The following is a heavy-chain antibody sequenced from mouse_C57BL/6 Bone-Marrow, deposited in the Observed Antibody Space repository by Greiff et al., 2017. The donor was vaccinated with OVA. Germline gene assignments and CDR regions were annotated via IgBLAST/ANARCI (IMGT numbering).Heavy chain of an antibody. J-gene: IGHJ2*01. Sequence: ESGPGLVKPSQSLSLTCSVTGYSITSGYYWNWIRQFPGNKLEWMGYISYDGSNNYNPSLKNRISITRDTSKNQCFLKLNSVTTEDTATYYCARSFYVDYFDYWGQGTTLTVSS. CDR2: ISYDGSN. CDR3: ARSFYVDYFDY. CDR1: GYSITSGYY. D-gene: IGHD1-1*01. V-gene: IGHV3-6*01.